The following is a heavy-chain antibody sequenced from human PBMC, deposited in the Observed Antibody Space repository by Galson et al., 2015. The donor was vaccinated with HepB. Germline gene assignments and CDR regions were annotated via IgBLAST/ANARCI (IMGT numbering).Heavy chain of an antibody. CDR1: GFTFSSYS. CDR2: ISSSSSYI. V-gene: IGHV3-21*01. J-gene: IGHJ4*02. Sequence: SLRLSCAASGFTFSSYSMNWVRQAPGKGLEWVSSISSSSSYIYYADSVKGRFTISRDNAKNSLYLQMNSLRAEDTAVYYCARDAGWNDVVEGYFDYWGQGTLVTVSS. CDR3: ARDAGWNDVVEGYFDY. D-gene: IGHD1-1*01.